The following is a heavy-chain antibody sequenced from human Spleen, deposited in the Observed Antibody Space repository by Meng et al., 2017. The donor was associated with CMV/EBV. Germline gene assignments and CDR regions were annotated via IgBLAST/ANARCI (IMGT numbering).Heavy chain of an antibody. D-gene: IGHD1-14*01. J-gene: IGHJ3*02. CDR3: ARGIDAFDI. V-gene: IGHV3-74*01. CDR2: IDNSGTST. CDR1: GFTFSNAW. Sequence: RLSCAASGFTFSNAWMTWVRQAPGKGLVWVSRIDNSGTSTGYADSVKGRFTISRDNAKKTLYLQMSTLRAEDTAIYYCARGIDAFDIWGQGTMVTVSS.